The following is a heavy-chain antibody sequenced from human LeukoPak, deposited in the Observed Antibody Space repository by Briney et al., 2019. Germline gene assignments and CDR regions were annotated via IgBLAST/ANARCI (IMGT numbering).Heavy chain of an antibody. J-gene: IGHJ5*02. D-gene: IGHD5-12*01. Sequence: GGSLRLSCAASGFTFSDYYMSWIRQAPGKGLEWVSYISSSGSTIYYADSVKGRFTISRDNAKNSLYLQMNSLRAEDTAVYYCARDLFHRLVAGHANWFDPWGQGTLVTVSS. CDR3: ARDLFHRLVAGHANWFDP. CDR2: ISSSGSTI. V-gene: IGHV3-11*04. CDR1: GFTFSDYY.